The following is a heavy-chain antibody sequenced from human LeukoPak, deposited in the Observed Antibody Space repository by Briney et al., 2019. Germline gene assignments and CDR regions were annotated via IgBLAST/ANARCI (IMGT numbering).Heavy chain of an antibody. CDR2: IRSKANSYAT. Sequence: GGSLRLSCAASGFTFSGSLIHWVRQASRKGLEWVGQIRSKANSYATSYAASVKGRFTISRDDSKNTAYLQMNSLKTEDTAIYYCTSRGNYDSSYYMDVWGKGTTVTVSS. CDR1: GFTFSGSL. D-gene: IGHD3-22*01. CDR3: TSRGNYDSSYYMDV. J-gene: IGHJ6*03. V-gene: IGHV3-73*01.